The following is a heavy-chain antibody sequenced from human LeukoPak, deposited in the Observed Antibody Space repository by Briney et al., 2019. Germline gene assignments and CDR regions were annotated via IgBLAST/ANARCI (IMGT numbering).Heavy chain of an antibody. CDR3: AGGYAFDV. Sequence: SQTLSLTCAISGDSVSNNNGAWNWNRQSPSRGLEWLGRTYYRSQWYNDYARSVMSRISVDPDTSKNQFSLHLSSVTPDDTAVYYCAGGYAFDVWGQGTMVTVSS. CDR1: GDSVSNNNGA. V-gene: IGHV6-1*01. CDR2: TYYRSQWYN. J-gene: IGHJ3*01.